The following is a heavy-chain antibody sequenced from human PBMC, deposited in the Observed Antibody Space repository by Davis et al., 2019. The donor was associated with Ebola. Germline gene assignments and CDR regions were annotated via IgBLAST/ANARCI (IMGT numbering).Heavy chain of an antibody. CDR1: GGSFSGYY. CDR3: ARGFIAARPRYFDL. CDR2: INHSGGT. J-gene: IGHJ2*01. D-gene: IGHD6-6*01. Sequence: MPSETLSLTCAVYGGSFSGYYWSWIRQPPGKGLEWIGKINHSGGTNYNPSLKSRVTISVDTSNNQFSLKLSSVTAADTAMYYCARGFIAARPRYFDLWGRGTLVTVSS. V-gene: IGHV4-34*01.